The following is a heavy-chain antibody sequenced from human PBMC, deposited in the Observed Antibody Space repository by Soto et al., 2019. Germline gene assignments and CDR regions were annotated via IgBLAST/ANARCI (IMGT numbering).Heavy chain of an antibody. CDR3: ARERSSSGWFDP. J-gene: IGHJ5*02. CDR1: GVSVSSGSYY. Sequence: ETLSPSGPVSGVSVSSGSYYWSWIRQPPGKGLEWIGYIYYSGSTNYNPSLKSRVTISVDTSKNQFSLKLSSVTAADTAVYYCARERSSSGWFDPWGQGTLVTVSS. V-gene: IGHV4-61*01. D-gene: IGHD6-6*01. CDR2: IYYSGST.